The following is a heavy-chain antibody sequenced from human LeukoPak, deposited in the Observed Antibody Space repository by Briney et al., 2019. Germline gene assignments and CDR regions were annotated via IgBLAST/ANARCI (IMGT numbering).Heavy chain of an antibody. J-gene: IGHJ3*02. CDR2: IYPGDSDT. CDR1: GYSITSYW. Sequence: GESLKSSCKGSGYSITSYWIGWVRQMAGKSLEWMGIIYPGDSDTRYSPSFQGQVTISGDKSISTAYLQWSRLKASDTAMYYCATGGIAVAGNAFDIWGQGTMVTVSS. CDR3: ATGGIAVAGNAFDI. D-gene: IGHD6-19*01. V-gene: IGHV5-51*01.